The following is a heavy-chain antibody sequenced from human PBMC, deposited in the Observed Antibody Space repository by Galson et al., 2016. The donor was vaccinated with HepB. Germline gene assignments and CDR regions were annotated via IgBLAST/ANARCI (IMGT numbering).Heavy chain of an antibody. V-gene: IGHV1-69*13. CDR1: GGPFSSYA. CDR3: ATSLGGFGGTVPSD. CDR2: IIPIFGAG. D-gene: IGHD3-10*01. Sequence: SVKVSCKASGGPFSSYAITWVRQAPGQGLEWMGGIIPIFGAGNYAKKSQGRVTIIADESTSTAYMELSSLRYDDTAVYYCATSLGGFGGTVPSDWGQGSLVTVSS. J-gene: IGHJ4*02.